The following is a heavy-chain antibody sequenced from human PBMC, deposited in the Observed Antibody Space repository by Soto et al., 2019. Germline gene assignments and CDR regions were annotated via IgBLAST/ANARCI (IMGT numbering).Heavy chain of an antibody. Sequence: GGSLRLSCAASGFTFSSYSMNWVRQAPGKGLEWVSSISSSSSYIYYADSVKGRFTISRDNAKNSLYLQMNSLRAEDTAVYYCARTGEGAARTFDYWGQGTLVTVSS. CDR3: ARTGEGAARTFDY. CDR1: GFTFSSYS. D-gene: IGHD6-6*01. J-gene: IGHJ4*02. V-gene: IGHV3-21*01. CDR2: ISSSSSYI.